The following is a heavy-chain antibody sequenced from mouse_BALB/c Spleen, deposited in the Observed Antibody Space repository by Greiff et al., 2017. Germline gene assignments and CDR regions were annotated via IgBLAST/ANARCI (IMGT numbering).Heavy chain of an antibody. V-gene: IGHV2-2*02. Sequence: QVQLKESGPGLVQPSQSLSITCTVSGFSLTSYGVHWVRQSPGKGLEWLGVIWSGGSTDYNAAFISRLSISKDNSKSQVFFKMNSLQANDTAIYYCARNIYYGQPRAFDVWGAGTTVTVSS. CDR1: GFSLTSYG. D-gene: IGHD2-1*01. J-gene: IGHJ1*01. CDR3: ARNIYYGQPRAFDV. CDR2: IWSGGST.